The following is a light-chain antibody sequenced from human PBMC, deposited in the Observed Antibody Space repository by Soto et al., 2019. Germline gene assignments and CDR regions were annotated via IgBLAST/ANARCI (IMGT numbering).Light chain of an antibody. J-gene: IGLJ3*02. Sequence: QSALTQPASVSGSPGQSITISCTGTSSDIGTYNYVSWYQQHPGKVPKLMIYEVSNRPSGVSNRFSGSKSGNTASLAISGLQAEDEAHYYCSSYTTSSTQVFGGGTKLTVL. CDR2: EVS. CDR3: SSYTTSSTQV. V-gene: IGLV2-14*01. CDR1: SSDIGTYNY.